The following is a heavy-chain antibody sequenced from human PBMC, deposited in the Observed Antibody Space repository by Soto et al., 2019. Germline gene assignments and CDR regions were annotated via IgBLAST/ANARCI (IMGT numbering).Heavy chain of an antibody. Sequence: PGGSLRLSCAASGFTFSSYGMHWVRQAPGKGLEWVAVIWYDGSNKYYADSVKGRFTISRDNSKNTLYLQMNSLRAEDTAVYYCARDLGGGDCFDYWGQGTLVTVSS. CDR2: IWYDGSNK. D-gene: IGHD2-21*01. CDR1: GFTFSSYG. CDR3: ARDLGGGDCFDY. V-gene: IGHV3-33*01. J-gene: IGHJ4*02.